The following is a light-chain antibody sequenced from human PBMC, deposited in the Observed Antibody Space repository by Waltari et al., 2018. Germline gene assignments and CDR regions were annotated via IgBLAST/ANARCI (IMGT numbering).Light chain of an antibody. CDR3: QESFSSPWT. CDR2: GAS. J-gene: IGKJ1*01. Sequence: DIQMTQSPPFLSASVGDSITITCRASQDIGRFVNWYQHRPPKAPKLLIYGASSLQRGVSSRFSGGGSGTEFTLTVSSLQPDDFATYYCQESFSSPWTFGPGTQVDI. CDR1: QDIGRF. V-gene: IGKV1-39*01.